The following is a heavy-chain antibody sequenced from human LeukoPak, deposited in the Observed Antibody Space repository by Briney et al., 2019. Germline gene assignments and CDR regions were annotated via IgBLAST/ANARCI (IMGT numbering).Heavy chain of an antibody. CDR3: ARGGIAAAGPIDS. V-gene: IGHV3-21*04. Sequence: GGSLRLSCAASGFTFSSYSMNWVRQAPGKGLEWVSSISSSSSYIYYADSVKGRFTISRDNAKNSLYLQMTSLRAEDTALYYCARGGIAAAGPIDSWGQGTLVTVSS. J-gene: IGHJ4*02. CDR1: GFTFSSYS. CDR2: ISSSSSYI. D-gene: IGHD6-13*01.